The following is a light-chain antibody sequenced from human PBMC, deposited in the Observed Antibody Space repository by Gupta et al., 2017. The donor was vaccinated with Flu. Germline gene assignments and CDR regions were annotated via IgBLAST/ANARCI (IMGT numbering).Light chain of an antibody. CDR3: QQRSNWPLT. CDR1: EISSCQ. J-gene: IGKJ4*01. Sequence: GRRATLSRRASEISSCQLAWYQKTPGQAPRLLIYDASFRATGIPARFSGSGSGTDFTLTISSLEPEDFAVYYCQQRSNWPLTFGGGTKVEIK. V-gene: IGKV3-11*01. CDR2: DAS.